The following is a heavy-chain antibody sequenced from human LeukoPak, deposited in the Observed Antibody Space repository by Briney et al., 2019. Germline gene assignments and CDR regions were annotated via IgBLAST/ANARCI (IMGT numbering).Heavy chain of an antibody. J-gene: IGHJ4*02. Sequence: GGSLRLSCAASGFTVSSNDMSWVRQAPGKGLEGVSLIYSGGTTNYADFVKGRFIISRDNSKNTLYLQMNSLRAEDTAVYYCARYSGKYSNSYFDSWGQGTLVTVSS. CDR2: IYSGGTT. D-gene: IGHD1-26*01. V-gene: IGHV3-66*01. CDR1: GFTVSSND. CDR3: ARYSGKYSNSYFDS.